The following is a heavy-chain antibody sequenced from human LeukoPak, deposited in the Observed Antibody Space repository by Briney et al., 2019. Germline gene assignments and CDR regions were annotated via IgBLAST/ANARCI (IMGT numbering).Heavy chain of an antibody. CDR1: DDSITMYY. CDR3: AELGITMIGGV. D-gene: IGHD3-10*02. V-gene: IGHV3-11*04. Sequence: LSLTCSVPDDSITMYYWTWIRQPPGKGLEWVSYISSSGSTIYYADSVKGRFTISRDNAKNSLYLQMNSLRAEDTAVYYCAELGITMIGGVWSKGTTVTISS. J-gene: IGHJ6*04. CDR2: ISSSGSTI.